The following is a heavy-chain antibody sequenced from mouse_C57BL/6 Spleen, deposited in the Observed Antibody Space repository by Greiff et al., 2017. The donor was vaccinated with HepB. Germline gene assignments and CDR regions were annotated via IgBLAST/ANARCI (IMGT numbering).Heavy chain of an antibody. V-gene: IGHV1-62-2*01. J-gene: IGHJ2*01. Sequence: VQLQQSGAELVKPGASVKLSCKASGYTFTEYTIHWVKQRSGQGLEWIGWFYPGSGSIKYNEKFKDKATLTADKSSSTVYMELSRLTSEDSAVYFCARHEGGPYYPSNGCYFDYWGQGTTLTVSS. CDR2: FYPGSGSI. CDR3: ARHEGGPYYPSNGCYFDY. CDR1: GYTFTEYT. D-gene: IGHD2-10*01.